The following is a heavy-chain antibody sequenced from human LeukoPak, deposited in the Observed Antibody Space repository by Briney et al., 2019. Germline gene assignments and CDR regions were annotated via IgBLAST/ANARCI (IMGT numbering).Heavy chain of an antibody. CDR2: IYYSGST. V-gene: IGHV4-31*02. CDR1: GGSISSGGYY. Sequence: SETLSLTWTVSGGSISSGGYYWSWIRQHPGKGLEWIGYIYYSGSTYYNPSLKSRVTISVDTSKNQFSLKLSSVTAADTAVYYCARRSGYYSWYFDYWGQGTLVTVSS. D-gene: IGHD3-22*01. CDR3: ARRSGYYSWYFDY. J-gene: IGHJ4*02.